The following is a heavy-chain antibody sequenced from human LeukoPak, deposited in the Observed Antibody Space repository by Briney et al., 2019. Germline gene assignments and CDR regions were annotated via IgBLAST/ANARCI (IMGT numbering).Heavy chain of an antibody. J-gene: IGHJ6*03. CDR3: ARGRRGQLRVRLTNRNYSYYMDV. V-gene: IGHV4-34*01. CDR1: GFTFSSYS. D-gene: IGHD6-6*01. CDR2: INHSGST. Sequence: GSLRLSCAASGFTFSSYSMNWVRQAPGKGLEWIGEINHSGSTNYNPSLKSRVTISVDTSKNQFSLKLSSVTAADTAVYYCARGRRGQLRVRLTNRNYSYYMDVWGKGTTVTVSS.